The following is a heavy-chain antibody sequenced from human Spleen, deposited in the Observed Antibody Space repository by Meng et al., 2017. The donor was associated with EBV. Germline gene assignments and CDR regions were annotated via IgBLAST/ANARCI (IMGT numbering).Heavy chain of an antibody. CDR3: ARDGYSSGIDY. CDR2: IYHSGST. Sequence: QVQLQESGPGLLKPSETLSLTCPVSGGSVSRGSYYWSWIRQPPGKGLEWIGYIYHSGSTKYNPSLTSRVTISVDTSKNQFSLNLRSVTAADTAVYYCARDGYSSGIDYWGQGTLVTVSS. V-gene: IGHV4-61*01. D-gene: IGHD6-19*01. J-gene: IGHJ4*02. CDR1: GGSVSRGSYY.